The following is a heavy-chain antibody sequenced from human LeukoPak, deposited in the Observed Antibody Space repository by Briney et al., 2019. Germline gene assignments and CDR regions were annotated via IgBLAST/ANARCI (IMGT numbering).Heavy chain of an antibody. D-gene: IGHD2-15*01. CDR1: GFTFSSYW. CDR3: ARDRRWYEGALFDP. CDR2: IYSGGST. Sequence: AGGSLRLSCAASGFTFSSYWMHWVRQAPGKGLEWVSVIYSGGSTYYADSVKGRFTISRDNSKNTLYLQMNSLRAEDTAVYYCARDRRWYEGALFDPWGQGTLVTVSS. J-gene: IGHJ5*02. V-gene: IGHV3-53*01.